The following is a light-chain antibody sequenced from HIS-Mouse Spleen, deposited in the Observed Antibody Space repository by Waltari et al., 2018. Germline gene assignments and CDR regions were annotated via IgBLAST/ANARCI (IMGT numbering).Light chain of an antibody. CDR2: EGS. CDR1: SSDVVSYNL. J-gene: IGLJ3*02. Sequence: QSALTQPASVSGSPGQSITISCTGTSSDVVSYNLFSGYQQHPGKAPKLMIYEGSKRPSGVSNRFSGSKSGNTASLTISGLQAEDEADYYCCSYAGSSTWVFGGGTKLTVL. V-gene: IGLV2-23*01. CDR3: CSYAGSSTWV.